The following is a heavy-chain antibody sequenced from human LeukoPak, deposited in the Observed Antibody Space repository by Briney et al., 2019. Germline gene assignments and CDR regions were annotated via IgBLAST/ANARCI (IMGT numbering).Heavy chain of an antibody. Sequence: ASVKVSCKVSGYTLTELSMHWVRQAPGKGLEWMGGFDPEDGETIYAQKFQGRVTMTEDTSTDTAYTELSSLRSEDTAVYYCATGASSSWYNYYYYMDVWGKGTTVTVSS. D-gene: IGHD6-13*01. CDR2: FDPEDGET. J-gene: IGHJ6*03. CDR1: GYTLTELS. CDR3: ATGASSSWYNYYYYMDV. V-gene: IGHV1-24*01.